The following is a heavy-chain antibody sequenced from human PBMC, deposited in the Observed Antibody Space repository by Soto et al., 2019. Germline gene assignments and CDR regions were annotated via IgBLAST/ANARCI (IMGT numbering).Heavy chain of an antibody. CDR2: IIPILGIA. D-gene: IGHD2-15*01. V-gene: IGHV1-69*02. CDR3: ERHPDLGYFSGGSCYSRWFDP. J-gene: IGHJ5*02. CDR1: GGTFSSYT. Sequence: SVKVSCKASGGTFSSYTISWVRQAPGQGLEWMGRIIPILGIANYAQKFQGRVTITADKSTSTAYMELSSLRSEDTAVYYCERHPDLGYFSGGSCYSRWFDPCGQGSLVTVSA.